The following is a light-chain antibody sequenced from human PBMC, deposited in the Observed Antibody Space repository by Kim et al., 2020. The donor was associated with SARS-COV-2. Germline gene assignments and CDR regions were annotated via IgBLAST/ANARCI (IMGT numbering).Light chain of an antibody. CDR2: LNSDGSH. CDR1: SGHSSYA. V-gene: IGLV4-69*01. Sequence: QPVLTQSPSGSASLGASVKLTCTLSSGHSSYAIAWHQQQPEKGPRYLMKLNSDGSHSKGDGIPDRFSGSSSGAERYLTISSLQSEDEADYYCQTWGTGPWVFGGGTQLTVL. CDR3: QTWGTGPWV. J-gene: IGLJ3*02.